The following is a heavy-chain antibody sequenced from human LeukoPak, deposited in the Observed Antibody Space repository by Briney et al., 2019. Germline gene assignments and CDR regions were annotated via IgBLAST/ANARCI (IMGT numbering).Heavy chain of an antibody. CDR3: ARTTTSFDD. CDR1: VVSITTYY. D-gene: IGHD2-2*01. J-gene: IGHJ4*02. V-gene: IGHV4-59*01. Sequence: SQSLSLTCALSVVSITTYYWSWIRQPPGKGLEWVGYISYVRSTNHNPQLKSRVTISVDTSQNEVYLMLTSVTAADRAVYFCARTTTSFDDWGQGILVTVSS. CDR2: ISYVRST.